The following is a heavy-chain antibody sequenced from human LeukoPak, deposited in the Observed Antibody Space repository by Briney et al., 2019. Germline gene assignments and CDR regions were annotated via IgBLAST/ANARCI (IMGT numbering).Heavy chain of an antibody. CDR3: ARDRGIAVEKGWFDP. CDR1: AYSISSGYY. CDR2: IYHSGST. Sequence: SETLSLTCTVSAYSISSGYYWGWIRQPPGKGLEWIGSIYHSGSTYYNPSLKSRVTISVDTSKNQFSLKLSSVTAADTAVYYCARDRGIAVEKGWFDPWGQGTLVTVSS. D-gene: IGHD6-19*01. V-gene: IGHV4-38-2*02. J-gene: IGHJ5*02.